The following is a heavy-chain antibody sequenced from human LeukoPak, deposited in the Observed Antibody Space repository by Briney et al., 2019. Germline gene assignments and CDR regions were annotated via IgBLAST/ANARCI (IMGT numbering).Heavy chain of an antibody. CDR1: GGSISSSSYY. V-gene: IGHV4-39*07. CDR3: ARAVTPSGSYYNKVYFDY. CDR2: IYYSGST. Sequence: SETLSLTCTVSGGSISSSSYYWGWIRQPPGKGLEWIGSIYYSGSTNYNPSLKSRVTISVDTSKNQFSLKLSSVTAADTAVYYCARAVTPSGSYYNKVYFDYWGQGTLVTVSS. D-gene: IGHD3-10*01. J-gene: IGHJ4*02.